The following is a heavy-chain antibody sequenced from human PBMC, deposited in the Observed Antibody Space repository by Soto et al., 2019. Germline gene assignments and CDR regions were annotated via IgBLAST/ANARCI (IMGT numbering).Heavy chain of an antibody. V-gene: IGHV1-69*13. CDR3: ASVTRYYYGSGSYYRGPYTFDY. CDR2: IIPIFGTA. Sequence: ASIKVSCKASRGTFSSYAISWVLQAPVQVLEWMGGIIPIFGTANYAQKFQGRVTITADESTSTAYMELSSLRSEDTAVYYCASVTRYYYGSGSYYRGPYTFDYWGQGTLVTVSS. J-gene: IGHJ4*02. CDR1: RGTFSSYA. D-gene: IGHD3-10*01.